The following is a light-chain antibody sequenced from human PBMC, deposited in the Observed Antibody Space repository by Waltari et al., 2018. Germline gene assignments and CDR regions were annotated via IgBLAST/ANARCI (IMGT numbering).Light chain of an antibody. CDR2: VAP. Sequence: IQMTQSPSSLSASVGDRVTITCRASQSISSSLNWYQQIPGKAPKLLIYVAPNLQSGVPSRFSGSGSGTDFSLTITSLQPEDFATYYCQQSYTTAYTFGQGTKLEIK. CDR3: QQSYTTAYT. CDR1: QSISSS. V-gene: IGKV1-39*01. J-gene: IGKJ2*01.